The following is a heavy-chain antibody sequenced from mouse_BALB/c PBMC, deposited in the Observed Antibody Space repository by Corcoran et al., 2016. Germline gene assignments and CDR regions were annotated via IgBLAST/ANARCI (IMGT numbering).Heavy chain of an antibody. J-gene: IGHJ3*01. CDR3: ARWGGSYGPLFAY. V-gene: IGHV1-9*01. CDR2: ILPGSGST. Sequence: QVQLQQSGAELMKPGASVKISCKATGYTFSSYWIEWVKQRPGHGLEWIGEILPGSGSTNYNAKFKGKATFTADTSSNTAYMELSSLTSEDAAVYYSARWGGSYGPLFAYWGQGTLVTVAA. CDR1: GYTFSSYW. D-gene: IGHD1-1*01.